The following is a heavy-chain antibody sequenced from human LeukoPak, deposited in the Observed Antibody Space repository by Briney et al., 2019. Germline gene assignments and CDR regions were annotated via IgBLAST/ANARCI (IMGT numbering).Heavy chain of an antibody. CDR2: INHSGRT. Sequence: PSETLSLTCAVYGGSFSGYYWSWIRQPPGKGREWIGEINHSGRTNYNPSLKSRVTISVDTSKNQFSLKLSSVTAADTAVYYCARGVYCSGGSCYIPFDYWGQDTLVTVSP. CDR3: ARGVYCSGGSCYIPFDY. V-gene: IGHV4-34*01. J-gene: IGHJ4*02. D-gene: IGHD2-15*01. CDR1: GGSFSGYY.